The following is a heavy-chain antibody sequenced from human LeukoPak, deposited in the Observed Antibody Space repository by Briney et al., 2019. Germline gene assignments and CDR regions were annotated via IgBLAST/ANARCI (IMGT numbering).Heavy chain of an antibody. D-gene: IGHD5-18*01. V-gene: IGHV1-2*02. Sequence: ASVKVSCKASGYTSTGYYMHWVRQAPGQGLEWMGWINPNSGGTNYAQKFQGRVTMTRDTSISTAYMELSRLRSDDTAVYYCARDLADTAMDYYYYGMDVWGQGTTVTVSS. CDR1: GYTSTGYY. CDR2: INPNSGGT. J-gene: IGHJ6*02. CDR3: ARDLADTAMDYYYYGMDV.